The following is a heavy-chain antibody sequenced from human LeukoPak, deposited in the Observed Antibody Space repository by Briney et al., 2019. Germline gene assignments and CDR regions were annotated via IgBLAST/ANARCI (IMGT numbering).Heavy chain of an antibody. CDR2: IHYTGST. V-gene: IGHV4-59*01. Sequence: PSETLSLTCTVSGGSINSYYWSWIRQPPGKGLECIGYIHYTGSTNYNPSLKSRVTISVDTSKNQFSLKLSSVTAADTAVYYCAREKAYYYDPWGQGTLVTVSS. CDR3: AREKAYYYDP. D-gene: IGHD3-22*01. J-gene: IGHJ4*02. CDR1: GGSINSYY.